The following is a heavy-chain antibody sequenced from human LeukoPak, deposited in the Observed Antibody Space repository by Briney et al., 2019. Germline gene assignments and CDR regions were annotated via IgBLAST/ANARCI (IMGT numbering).Heavy chain of an antibody. J-gene: IGHJ3*02. Sequence: SETLSLTCTVSGGSISSYYWSWIRQPAGKGLEWIGRIYTSGSTNYNPSPKSRVTMSVDTSKNQFSLKLSSVTAADTAVYYCASDLLSGSYSDDAFDIWGQGTMVTVSS. CDR1: GGSISSYY. CDR3: ASDLLSGSYSDDAFDI. V-gene: IGHV4-4*07. D-gene: IGHD1-26*01. CDR2: IYTSGST.